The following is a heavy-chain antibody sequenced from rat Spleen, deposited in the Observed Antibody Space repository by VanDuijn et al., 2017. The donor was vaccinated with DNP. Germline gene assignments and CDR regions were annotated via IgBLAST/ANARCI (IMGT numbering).Heavy chain of an antibody. CDR2: ISIGGGNT. D-gene: IGHD1-7*01. J-gene: IGHJ2*01. Sequence: EVQLVESGGGLVQPGRSLKLSCAGSGFSFNNYGMAWVRQAPTKGLEWVASISIGGGNTYYRDSVKGRFSISRDNAKNTQYLQMDSLRSEDTATYYCARHPQTTGIPDYWGQGVMVTVSS. CDR1: GFSFNNYG. V-gene: IGHV5S13*01. CDR3: ARHPQTTGIPDY.